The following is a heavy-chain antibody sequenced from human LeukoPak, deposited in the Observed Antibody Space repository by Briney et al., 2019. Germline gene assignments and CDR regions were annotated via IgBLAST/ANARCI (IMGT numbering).Heavy chain of an antibody. D-gene: IGHD3-22*01. CDR3: ARDFTPHSYYYDSSGYAFDI. Sequence: SQTLSLTCAVSGGSISSGGYSWSWIRQPPGKGLEWIGYIYHSGSTYYNPSLKSRVTISVDTSKNQFSLKLSSVTAADTAVYYCARDFTPHSYYYDSSGYAFDIWGQGTMVTVSS. CDR1: GGSISSGGYS. V-gene: IGHV4-30-2*01. CDR2: IYHSGST. J-gene: IGHJ3*02.